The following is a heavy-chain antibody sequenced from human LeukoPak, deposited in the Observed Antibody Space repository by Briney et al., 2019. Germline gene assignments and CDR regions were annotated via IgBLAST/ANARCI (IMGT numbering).Heavy chain of an antibody. D-gene: IGHD1-14*01. CDR3: AKDSSLSLISGYYFDY. V-gene: IGHV3-30*02. CDR1: GFTFSSYG. CDR2: IRYDGNNK. J-gene: IGHJ4*02. Sequence: GGSLRPSCAASGFTFSSYGMHWVRQAPGKGLEWVAFIRYDGNNKYYADSVKGRFTISRDNSKNTLYLQMNSLRAEDTAVYYCAKDSSLSLISGYYFDYWGQGTLVTVSS.